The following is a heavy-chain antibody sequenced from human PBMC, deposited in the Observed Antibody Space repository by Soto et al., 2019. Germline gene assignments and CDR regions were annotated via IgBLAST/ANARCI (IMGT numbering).Heavy chain of an antibody. Sequence: GGPLRLSCAASGLTFSDHYMDWVRRAPGKGLEWVGRARNKANSYTTEYAASVKGRFTVSRDDSRNSVYLQMDSLKTEDTAVYYCVRVGPIRRYAFDIWGQGTMVTVSS. CDR2: ARNKANSYTT. V-gene: IGHV3-72*01. J-gene: IGHJ3*02. CDR3: VRVGPIRRYAFDI. CDR1: GLTFSDHY. D-gene: IGHD3-10*01.